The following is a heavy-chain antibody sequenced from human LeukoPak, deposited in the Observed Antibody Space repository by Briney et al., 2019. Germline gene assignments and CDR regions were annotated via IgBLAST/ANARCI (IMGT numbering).Heavy chain of an antibody. Sequence: GGSLRLSCAASGFTFSSYAMTWVRQPPGKGLEWVSSISGSGGSTYYADSVKGRFTISRDNSKNPLYLQMNSLRAEASAIYYCAKGSGGYFFDQWGQGTLVAVSS. CDR1: GFTFSSYA. J-gene: IGHJ4*02. CDR2: ISGSGGST. V-gene: IGHV3-23*01. CDR3: AKGSGGYFFDQ. D-gene: IGHD3-22*01.